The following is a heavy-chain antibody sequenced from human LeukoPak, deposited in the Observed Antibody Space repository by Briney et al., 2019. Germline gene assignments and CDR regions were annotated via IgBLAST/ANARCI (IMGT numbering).Heavy chain of an antibody. D-gene: IGHD6-13*01. CDR3: AKDGVGWSSSWIPPYYFDY. CDR1: GFTFSSYG. Sequence: GGSLRLSCAASGFTFSSYGMHWVLQAPGKGLEWVAFIRYDGSNKYYADSVKGRFTISRDNSKNTLYLQMNSLRAEDTAVYYCAKDGVGWSSSWIPPYYFDYWGQGTLVTVSS. V-gene: IGHV3-30*02. J-gene: IGHJ4*02. CDR2: IRYDGSNK.